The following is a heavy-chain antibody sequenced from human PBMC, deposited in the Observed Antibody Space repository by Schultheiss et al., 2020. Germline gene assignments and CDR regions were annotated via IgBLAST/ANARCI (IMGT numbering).Heavy chain of an antibody. Sequence: SETLSLTCTVSGGSISSSSYYWGWIRQPPGKGLEWIGSIYYSGSTNYNPSLKSRVTISVDTSKNQFSLKLSSVTAADTAVYYCARGSGTTVTTSHAFDIWGQGTMVNGSS. CDR2: IYYSGST. V-gene: IGHV4-39*07. J-gene: IGHJ3*02. CDR3: ARGSGTTVTTSHAFDI. CDR1: GGSISSSSYY. D-gene: IGHD4-17*01.